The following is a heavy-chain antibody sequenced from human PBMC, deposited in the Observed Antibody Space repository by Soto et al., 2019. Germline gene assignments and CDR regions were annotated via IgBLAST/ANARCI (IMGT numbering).Heavy chain of an antibody. V-gene: IGHV3-23*01. CDR3: AKVGGPYDSSGYLDY. CDR2: ISGSGGST. D-gene: IGHD3-22*01. CDR1: GFTFSSYA. Sequence: GSLRLSCAASGFTFSSYAMSWVRQAPWKGLEWVSAISGSGGSTYYADSVKGRFTISRDNSKNTLYLQMNSLRAEDTAVYYCAKVGGPYDSSGYLDYWGQGTLVTVSS. J-gene: IGHJ4*02.